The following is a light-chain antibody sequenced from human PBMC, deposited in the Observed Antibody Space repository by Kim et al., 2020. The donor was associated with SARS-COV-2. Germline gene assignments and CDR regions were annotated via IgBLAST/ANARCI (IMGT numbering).Light chain of an antibody. Sequence: LSPGERATLSCRASQIVTSNYVAWYQKKPGQAPRLVMFGASSRATGIPDRFSGSGSGTDFTLTISRLEPEDFAVYYCQDYGSSRTFGQGTKVDIK. V-gene: IGKV3-20*01. CDR3: QDYGSSRT. CDR2: GAS. CDR1: QIVTSNY. J-gene: IGKJ1*01.